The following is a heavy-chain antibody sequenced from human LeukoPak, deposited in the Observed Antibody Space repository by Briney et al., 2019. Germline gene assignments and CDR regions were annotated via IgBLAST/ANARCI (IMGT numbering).Heavy chain of an antibody. CDR1: GFTVSSNY. CDR3: ARDSPDDSSGYSWYFDL. V-gene: IGHV3-53*01. D-gene: IGHD3-22*01. Sequence: GGSLRLSCAASGFTVSSNYMSWVRQAPGKGLEWVSVIYSGGSTYYADSVKGRFTIPRDNSKNTLYLQMNSLRAEDTAVYYCARDSPDDSSGYSWYFDLWGRGTLVTVSS. J-gene: IGHJ2*01. CDR2: IYSGGST.